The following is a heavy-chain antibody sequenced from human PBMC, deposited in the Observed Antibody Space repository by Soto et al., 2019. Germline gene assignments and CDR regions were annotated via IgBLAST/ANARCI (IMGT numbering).Heavy chain of an antibody. D-gene: IGHD5-18*01. Sequence: SETLSLTCTVSGGSISSYYCSWIRQPPGKGLEWIGYIYNSGSTNYNPYLKNRVTISVYTSKNQFSLKVTSVTAADTAVYYCASFVPLNTAIVSSGFDPWGQGTLVTVSS. CDR3: ASFVPLNTAIVSSGFDP. J-gene: IGHJ5*02. CDR2: IYNSGST. CDR1: GGSISSYY. V-gene: IGHV4-59*08.